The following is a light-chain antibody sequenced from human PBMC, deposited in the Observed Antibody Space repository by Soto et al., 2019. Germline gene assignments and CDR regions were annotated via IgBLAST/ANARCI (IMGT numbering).Light chain of an antibody. V-gene: IGKV1-8*01. CDR3: QQIYSTPRT. J-gene: IGKJ1*01. CDR2: AAS. CDR1: QGLSSY. Sequence: AIRMTQSPSPLSASTGDRVTITCRASQGLSSYLAWYQQKPGKAPKLLIYAASSLQSGVPSRFSGSGSETDFTLTISSLQPEDFATYYCQQIYSTPRTFGQGTKVDIK.